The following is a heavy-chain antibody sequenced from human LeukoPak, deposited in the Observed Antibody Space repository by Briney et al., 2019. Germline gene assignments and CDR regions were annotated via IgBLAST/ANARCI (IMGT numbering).Heavy chain of an antibody. Sequence: GGSLRLSCTTSDITFSSFAINWVRQAPGKGLEWVSSISGSGGSIYYADSVKGRFTISRDNSKNTLYLQMNSLRAEDTAVYYCAKDLLLWFGELSSYFDYWGQGTLVTVSS. CDR2: ISGSGGSI. CDR3: AKDLLLWFGELSSYFDY. D-gene: IGHD3-10*01. V-gene: IGHV3-23*01. CDR1: DITFSSFA. J-gene: IGHJ4*02.